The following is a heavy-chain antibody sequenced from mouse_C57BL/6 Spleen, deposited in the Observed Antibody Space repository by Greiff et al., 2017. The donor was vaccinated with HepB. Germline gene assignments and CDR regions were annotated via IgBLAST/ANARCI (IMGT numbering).Heavy chain of an antibody. CDR3: AREGVGNYGNYHFDY. D-gene: IGHD2-1*01. CDR2: IYPSDSET. V-gene: IGHV1-61*01. CDR1: GYTFTSYW. J-gene: IGHJ2*01. Sequence: QVQLQQPGAELVRPGSSVKLSCKASGYTFTSYWMDWVKQRPGQGLEWIGNIYPSDSETHYNQKFKDKATLTVDKSSSTAYMQLSSLTSEDSAVYYCAREGVGNYGNYHFDYWGQGTTLTVSS.